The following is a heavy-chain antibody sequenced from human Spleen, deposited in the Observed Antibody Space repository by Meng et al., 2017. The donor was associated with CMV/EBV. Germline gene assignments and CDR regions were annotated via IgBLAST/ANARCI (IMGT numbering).Heavy chain of an antibody. Sequence: GESLKISCAASGFTFSSYAMHWVRQAPGKGLEWVAVISYDGSNKYYADSVKGRFTISRDNSKNTLYLQMNSLRAEDTAVYYCAREDRRGAFDIWGQGTMVTVSS. V-gene: IGHV3-30*04. CDR3: AREDRRGAFDI. CDR1: GFTFSSYA. CDR2: ISYDGSNK. D-gene: IGHD3-10*01. J-gene: IGHJ3*02.